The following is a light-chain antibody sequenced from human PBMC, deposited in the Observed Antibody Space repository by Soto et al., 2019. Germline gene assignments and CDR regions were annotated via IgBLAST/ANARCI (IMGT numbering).Light chain of an antibody. V-gene: IGLV2-14*01. CDR2: EVT. Sequence: QSVLTQPASVSGSPGQSITISCTGTSSDIGGYNYVSWYQQYPGKAPNLIIYEVTNRPSGISYRFSGSKSGNTASLTISGLQVEDEADYYCNSYTNSSAVVFGGGTKLTVL. CDR3: NSYTNSSAVV. CDR1: SSDIGGYNY. J-gene: IGLJ2*01.